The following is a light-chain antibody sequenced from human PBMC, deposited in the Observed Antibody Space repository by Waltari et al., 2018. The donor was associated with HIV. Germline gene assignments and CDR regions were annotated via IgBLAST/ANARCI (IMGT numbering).Light chain of an antibody. CDR2: GSN. V-gene: IGLV1-40*01. Sequence: QSVLTQPPSVSGAPGQRVTISCTGSGSNIGADYDVHWYQQFAGTAPKVLIYGSNNRPSGVPDRFSGSRSGTSASLAIIGVQAMDEADYYCQAWDSSTVVFGGGTKLTVL. J-gene: IGLJ2*01. CDR3: QAWDSSTVV. CDR1: GSNIGADYD.